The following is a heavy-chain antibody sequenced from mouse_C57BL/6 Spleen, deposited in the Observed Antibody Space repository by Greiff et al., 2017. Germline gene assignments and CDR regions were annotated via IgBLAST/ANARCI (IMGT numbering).Heavy chain of an antibody. CDR2: IHPNSGST. CDR3: ARLTGTN. D-gene: IGHD4-1*01. J-gene: IGHJ3*01. CDR1: GYTFTSYW. V-gene: IGHV1-64*01. Sequence: VQLQQPGAELVKPGASVKLSCTASGYTFTSYWMHWVKQRPGPGLEWIGMIHPNSGSTNYNETFKSKAPLTVDKSSSTAYMQLSSLTADDSAVYYCARLTGTNWGQGTLVTVSA.